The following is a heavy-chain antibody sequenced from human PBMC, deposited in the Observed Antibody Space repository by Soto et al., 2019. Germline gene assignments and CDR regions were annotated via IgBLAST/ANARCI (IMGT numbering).Heavy chain of an antibody. Sequence: PGGSLRLSCAASGFTFDDYAMHWVRQAPGKGLEWVSGISWNSGSIGYADSVKGRFTISRDNAKNSLYLQMNSLRAEDTALYYCAKDSLYSSGWYVSYYYYYMDVWGKGTTVTVSS. V-gene: IGHV3-9*01. CDR1: GFTFDDYA. CDR2: ISWNSGSI. D-gene: IGHD6-19*01. CDR3: AKDSLYSSGWYVSYYYYYMDV. J-gene: IGHJ6*03.